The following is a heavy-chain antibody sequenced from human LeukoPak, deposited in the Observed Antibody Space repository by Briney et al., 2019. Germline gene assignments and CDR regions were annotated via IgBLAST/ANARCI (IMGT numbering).Heavy chain of an antibody. D-gene: IGHD5-18*01. Sequence: SETLSLTCTVSGGSISSSSYYWGWIRQPPGKGLEWIGSIYYSGSTYYNPSLKSRVTISVDTSKNQFSLKLSSVTAADTAVYYCARLQRGYSYGYYYYHYVDVWGKGTTVTVSS. V-gene: IGHV4-39*01. CDR1: GGSISSSSYY. CDR2: IYYSGST. J-gene: IGHJ6*03. CDR3: ARLQRGYSYGYYYYHYVDV.